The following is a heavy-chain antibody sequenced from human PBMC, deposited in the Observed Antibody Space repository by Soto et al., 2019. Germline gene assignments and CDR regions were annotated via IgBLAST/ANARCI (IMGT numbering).Heavy chain of an antibody. Sequence: PAETLSLTCTDSDGSIRSYYWSWIRQPPGKGLEWIGYIYYSGSTNYNPSLKSRVTISVDTSKNQFSLKLSSVTAADTAVYYCARAYGDYVFDYWGQGTLVTVSS. CDR3: ARAYGDYVFDY. D-gene: IGHD4-17*01. CDR1: DGSIRSYY. J-gene: IGHJ4*02. CDR2: IYYSGST. V-gene: IGHV4-59*01.